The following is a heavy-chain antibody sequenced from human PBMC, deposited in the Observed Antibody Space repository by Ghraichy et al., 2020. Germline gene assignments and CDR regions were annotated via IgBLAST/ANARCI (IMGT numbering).Heavy chain of an antibody. Sequence: ASVKVSCKASRYTFTTYYMHWVRQAPGQGLEWVGIINPSVGTTSYAQKLQGRVTMTRDTSTSTVYMELSSLTSEDTAVYYCVRGRLELQRAFDYWGQGTLVTVSS. J-gene: IGHJ4*02. D-gene: IGHD1-7*01. V-gene: IGHV1-46*04. CDR3: VRGRLELQRAFDY. CDR1: RYTFTTYY. CDR2: INPSVGTT.